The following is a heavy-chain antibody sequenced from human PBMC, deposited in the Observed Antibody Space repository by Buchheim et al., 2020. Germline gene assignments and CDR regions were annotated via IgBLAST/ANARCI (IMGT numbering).Heavy chain of an antibody. V-gene: IGHV3-7*01. Sequence: EVQLVESGGGLVQPGGSLRLSCAASGFTFSTHWMTWVRQAPGKGLEWLANIKPDGSQKHYVESVKGRFTISRDNAKNSLSLQMNSLRAEDTAVYYCANAPAAAGIYWGQG. J-gene: IGHJ4*02. CDR3: ANAPAAAGIY. CDR1: GFTFSTHW. CDR2: IKPDGSQK. D-gene: IGHD6-13*01.